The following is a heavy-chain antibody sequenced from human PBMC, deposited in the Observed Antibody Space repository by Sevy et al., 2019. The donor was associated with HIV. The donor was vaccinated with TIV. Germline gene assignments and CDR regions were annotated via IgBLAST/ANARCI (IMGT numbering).Heavy chain of an antibody. CDR1: SASVSSDNYY. CDR2: IQTSGFT. CDR3: VAFTDGYSSGY. J-gene: IGHJ4*02. V-gene: IGHV4-61*02. Sequence: SETLSLTCTVSSASVSSDNYYWSWIRQPAGKGLEGIRQPAGKGLEGVGRIQTSGFTNYNSSLESRVTVSLDTSKNQFSLRLISVTAADTAVYYCVAFTDGYSSGYWGRGTLVTVSS. D-gene: IGHD6-19*01.